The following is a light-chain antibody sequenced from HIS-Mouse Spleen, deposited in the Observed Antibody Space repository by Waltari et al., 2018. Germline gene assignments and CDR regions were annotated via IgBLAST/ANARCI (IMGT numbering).Light chain of an antibody. Sequence: NFMLTQPHSVSESPGKTVTISCTGSSGSIASNYVQRYQQRPGSAPTTVIYGDNQSPSGVPDRFSGSIDSSSNSASLTISGLKTEDEADYYCQSYDSSNQVFGGGTKLTVL. CDR2: GDN. CDR3: QSYDSSNQV. J-gene: IGLJ3*02. V-gene: IGLV6-57*02. CDR1: SGSIASNY.